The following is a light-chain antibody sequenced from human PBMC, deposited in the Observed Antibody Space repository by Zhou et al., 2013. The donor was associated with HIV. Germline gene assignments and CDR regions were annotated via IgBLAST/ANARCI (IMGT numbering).Light chain of an antibody. CDR2: AAS. J-gene: IGKJ2*01. V-gene: IGKV1-NL1*01. CDR1: QGISNS. Sequence: DIQMTQSPSSLSASVGDRVTITCRASQGISNSIAWFQQKLGKAPQLLLYAASRLGSGVPSRFSGGGSGTVYTLTINSLQPEDFATYYCQLVLYVPRTTFGQGTKLEIK. CDR3: QLVLYVPRTT.